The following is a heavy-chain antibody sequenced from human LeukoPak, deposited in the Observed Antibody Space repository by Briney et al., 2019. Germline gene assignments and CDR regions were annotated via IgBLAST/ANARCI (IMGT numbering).Heavy chain of an antibody. Sequence: SETVSLTCAVYGGTFSGYYWSWIRQPPGKGLEWIGEINHSGSTNYNPSLKSRVTISVDTSKNQFSLKLSSVTAAYTAVYYCARGGRWLQYRARHFDYWGQGTLVSVSS. V-gene: IGHV4-34*01. D-gene: IGHD5-24*01. J-gene: IGHJ4*02. CDR2: INHSGST. CDR1: GGTFSGYY. CDR3: ARGGRWLQYRARHFDY.